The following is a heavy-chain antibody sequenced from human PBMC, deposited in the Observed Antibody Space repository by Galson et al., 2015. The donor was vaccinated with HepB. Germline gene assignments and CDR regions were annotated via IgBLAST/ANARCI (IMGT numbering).Heavy chain of an antibody. CDR2: ISGSGGST. D-gene: IGHD6-19*01. J-gene: IGHJ6*02. CDR1: GFTFSSYA. Sequence: SLRLSCAASGFTFSSYAMSWGRQAPGKGLEWVSAISGSGGSTYYADSVKGRFTISRDNSKNTLYLQMNSLRAEDTAVYYCAISSGWPHYYYGMDVWGQGTTVTVSS. CDR3: AISSGWPHYYYGMDV. V-gene: IGHV3-23*01.